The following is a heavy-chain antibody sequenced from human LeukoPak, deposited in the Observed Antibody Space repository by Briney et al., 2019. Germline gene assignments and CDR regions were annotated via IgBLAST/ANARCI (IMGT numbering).Heavy chain of an antibody. J-gene: IGHJ4*02. CDR1: GFTFDDYA. V-gene: IGHV3-9*03. Sequence: GRSLRLFCAASGFTFDDYAMHWVRQAPGKGLEGVSGISWNSGSIGYSDSVKDRFTISRDNAKDYLYLQMNSQRAEDMALYYCAKDIAMIPRAPFDYWGQGTLVTVSS. CDR3: AKDIAMIPRAPFDY. CDR2: ISWNSGSI. D-gene: IGHD3-22*01.